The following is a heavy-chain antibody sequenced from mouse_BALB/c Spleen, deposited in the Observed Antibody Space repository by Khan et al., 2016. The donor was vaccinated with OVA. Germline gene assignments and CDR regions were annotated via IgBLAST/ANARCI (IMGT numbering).Heavy chain of an antibody. Sequence: VQLKESGPGLVAPSQSLSITCTISGFSFTNYGIHWVRQPPGKGLEWLVVIWSDGSTSYNSALKSRLSISTDNSKSQVFLRMNNLQTNDTTMYYCARQPYFHYYIMDYWGQGTSVIVSS. CDR2: IWSDGST. CDR3: ARQPYFHYYIMDY. J-gene: IGHJ4*01. D-gene: IGHD2-10*01. CDR1: GFSFTNYG. V-gene: IGHV2-6-1*01.